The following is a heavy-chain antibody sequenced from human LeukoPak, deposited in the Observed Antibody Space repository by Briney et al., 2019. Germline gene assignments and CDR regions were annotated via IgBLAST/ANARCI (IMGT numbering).Heavy chain of an antibody. J-gene: IGHJ4*02. V-gene: IGHV1-2*02. CDR1: GYTFTGYY. Sequence: ASVKVSCKASGYTFTGYYMHWVRQAPGQGLEWMGWINPNSGGTNYAQKFQGRVTMTRDTSISTAYMELSRLRSDDTAVYYCARALGYSGCDGIDYWGQGTLVTVSS. D-gene: IGHD5-12*01. CDR3: ARALGYSGCDGIDY. CDR2: INPNSGGT.